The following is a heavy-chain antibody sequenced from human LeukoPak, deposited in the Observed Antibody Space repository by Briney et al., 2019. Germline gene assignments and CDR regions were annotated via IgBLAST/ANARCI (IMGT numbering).Heavy chain of an antibody. Sequence: KTGESLKISCKGSGYSFTSYWIGWVRQMPGKGLEWMGIIYPGDSDTRYSPSFQGQVTISADKSISTAYLQWSSLKASDTAMYYCARSLGGPGRSSSGWYDYWGQGTLVTVSS. D-gene: IGHD6-19*01. J-gene: IGHJ4*02. V-gene: IGHV5-51*01. CDR1: GYSFTSYW. CDR2: IYPGDSDT. CDR3: ARSLGGPGRSSSGWYDY.